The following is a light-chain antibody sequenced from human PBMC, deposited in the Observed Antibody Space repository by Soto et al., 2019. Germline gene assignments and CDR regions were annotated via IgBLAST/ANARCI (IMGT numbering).Light chain of an antibody. J-gene: IGKJ1*01. V-gene: IGKV3-11*01. CDR1: QSVSSD. Sequence: IVLTQSPATLSLSPGERATLSCRAIQSVSSDLAWYQQKPGQAPRLLIYDATNRATGIPARFSGSGYGTAFTLTISSLEPEDFAVYYCQQRSNLPKTFGQGTKVEIK. CDR3: QQRSNLPKT. CDR2: DAT.